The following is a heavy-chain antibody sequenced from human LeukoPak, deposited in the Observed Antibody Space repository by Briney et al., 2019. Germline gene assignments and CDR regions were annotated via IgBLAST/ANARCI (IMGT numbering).Heavy chain of an antibody. D-gene: IGHD6-19*01. CDR2: ISSSSSYI. Sequence: GGSLRLSCAASGFTFRSYSMNWVRQAPGKGLEWVSSISSSSSYIYYADSVKGRFTISRDNAKNSLYLQMNSLRAEDTAVHYCASGRGRSYSSGRQLGYWGQGTLVTVSS. V-gene: IGHV3-21*01. J-gene: IGHJ4*02. CDR1: GFTFRSYS. CDR3: ASGRGRSYSSGRQLGY.